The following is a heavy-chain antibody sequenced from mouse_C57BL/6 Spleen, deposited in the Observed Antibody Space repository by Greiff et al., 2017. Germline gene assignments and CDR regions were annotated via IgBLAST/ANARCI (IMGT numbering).Heavy chain of an antibody. CDR1: GYTFTSYW. J-gene: IGHJ2*01. D-gene: IGHD2-2*01. Sequence: VQLQQPGAELVKPGASVKLSCKASGYTFTSYWMQWVKQRPGQGLEWIGEIDPSDSYTNYNQKFKGKATLTVDTSSSTAYMQLSSLTSEDSAVNYCARKGMVTSFDYWGQGTTLTVSS. CDR3: ARKGMVTSFDY. CDR2: IDPSDSYT. V-gene: IGHV1-50*01.